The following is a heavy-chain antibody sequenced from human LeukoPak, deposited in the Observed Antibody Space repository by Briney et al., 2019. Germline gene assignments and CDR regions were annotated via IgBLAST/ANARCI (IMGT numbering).Heavy chain of an antibody. Sequence: GRSLRLSRAAAGFSVSDFDMHWVRQAPGKGLEWVSVTWTDGVNQYQSDSVKGRFTISRDNSKNTLYLQMNSLRAEDTAVYYCASPSGYNSLYYYYGMDVWGQGTTVTVSS. D-gene: IGHD5-24*01. J-gene: IGHJ6*02. CDR2: TWTDGVNQ. V-gene: IGHV3-33*01. CDR1: GFSVSDFD. CDR3: ASPSGYNSLYYYYGMDV.